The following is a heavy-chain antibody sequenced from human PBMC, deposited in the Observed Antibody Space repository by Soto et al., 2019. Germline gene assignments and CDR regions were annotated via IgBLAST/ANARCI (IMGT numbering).Heavy chain of an antibody. CDR2: IKQDGSEK. CDR3: AKSPLTGGMVPRRRDYYYMDV. V-gene: IGHV3-7*01. D-gene: IGHD7-27*01. CDR1: GFTFSSYW. Sequence: PGGSLRLSCAASGFTFSSYWMSWVRQAPGKGLEWVANIKQDGSEKYYVDSVKGRFTISRDNAKNSLYLQMNSLRAKDTAVYYCAKSPLTGGMVPRRRDYYYMDVWGKGTTVTVSS. J-gene: IGHJ6*03.